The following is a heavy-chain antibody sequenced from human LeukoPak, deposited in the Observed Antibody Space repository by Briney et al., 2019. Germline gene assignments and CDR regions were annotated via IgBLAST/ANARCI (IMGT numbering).Heavy chain of an antibody. J-gene: IGHJ3*02. D-gene: IGHD7-27*01. CDR1: GFTFGSYN. Sequence: KAGGSLRLSCAASGFTFGSYNMNWVRQAPGKGLEWVSPISSRSGHINYADSVKGRFTISRDNAKNSLYLQMNSLRVEDTAVYYCASGSLGYDAFDIWGQGTMVTVSS. V-gene: IGHV3-21*01. CDR3: ASGSLGYDAFDI. CDR2: ISSRSGHI.